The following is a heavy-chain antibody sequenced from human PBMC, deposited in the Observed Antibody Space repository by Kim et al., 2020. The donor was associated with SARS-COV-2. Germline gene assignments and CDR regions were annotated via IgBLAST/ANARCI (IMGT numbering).Heavy chain of an antibody. CDR3: AVDIVVLVRNNPPQLEYFQH. J-gene: IGHJ1*01. CDR1: GYTFTGYY. CDR2: INPNSGGT. D-gene: IGHD2-2*01. V-gene: IGHV1-2*02. Sequence: ASVKVSCKAXGYTFTGYYMHWVRQAPGQGLEWMGWINPNSGGTNYAQKFQGRVTMTRDTSISTANMELSRLRSDDTAVYYCAVDIVVLVRNNPPQLEYFQHWGQGTLVTVSS.